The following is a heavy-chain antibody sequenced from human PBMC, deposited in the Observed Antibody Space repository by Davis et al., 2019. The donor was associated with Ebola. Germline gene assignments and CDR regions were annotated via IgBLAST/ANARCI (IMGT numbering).Heavy chain of an antibody. J-gene: IGHJ4*02. CDR1: GFTFSSYA. Sequence: GESLKISCAASGFTFSSYAMSWVRQAPGKGLEWVSTFGTSGDTFYADSVKGRFTISRDNSKNTLYLQMNSLRAEDTAVYYCATTPQYSSGQNKPFDYWGQGTLVTVSS. CDR2: FGTSGDT. D-gene: IGHD6-19*01. V-gene: IGHV3-23*01. CDR3: ATTPQYSSGQNKPFDY.